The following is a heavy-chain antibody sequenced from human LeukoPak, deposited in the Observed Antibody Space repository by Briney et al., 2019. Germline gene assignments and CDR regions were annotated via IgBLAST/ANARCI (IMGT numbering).Heavy chain of an antibody. V-gene: IGHV4-30-4*01. D-gene: IGHD3-16*01. J-gene: IGHJ4*02. CDR2: IYYSGST. CDR3: ARGGLFTPFDY. Sequence: SETLSLTCTVSGGSISSGDYYWSWIRQPPGKGLEWIGYIYYSGSTYYNPSLKSRVTISVDTSKSQFSLKLSSVTAADTAVYYCARGGLFTPFDYWGQGTLVTVSS. CDR1: GGSISSGDYY.